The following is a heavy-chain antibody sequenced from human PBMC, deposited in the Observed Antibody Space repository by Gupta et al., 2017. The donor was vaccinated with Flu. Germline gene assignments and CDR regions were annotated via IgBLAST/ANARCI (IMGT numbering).Heavy chain of an antibody. CDR3: TRLGGFTVGYNWFDP. V-gene: IGHV4-34*01. CDR2: IDHRGGT. CDR1: NASLSGSD. J-gene: IGHJ5*02. D-gene: IGHD4-11*01. Sequence: QVQLQQWGAGLLKPSETLSLTCAVYNASLSGSDWRWLRQPPGKGPEWIGEIDHRGGTNYNPSLKSRFTMSVDTSKNQFSLNLYSVTAADTAIYYCTRLGGFTVGYNWFDPWGQGTLVTVSS.